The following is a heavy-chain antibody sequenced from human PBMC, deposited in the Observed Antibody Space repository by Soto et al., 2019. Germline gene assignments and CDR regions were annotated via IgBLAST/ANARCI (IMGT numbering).Heavy chain of an antibody. CDR2: IKQDGSEK. D-gene: IGHD3-16*01. CDR3: ASPRFRLWNAFDI. Sequence: PGGSLRLSCAASGFTFSNYWMSWFRQAPGKGLEWVANIKQDGSEKYYVDSVKGRFTISRDNAKNSLYLQMNSLRAEDTAVYYCASPRFRLWNAFDIWGQGTMVTVSS. CDR1: GFTFSNYW. J-gene: IGHJ3*02. V-gene: IGHV3-7*03.